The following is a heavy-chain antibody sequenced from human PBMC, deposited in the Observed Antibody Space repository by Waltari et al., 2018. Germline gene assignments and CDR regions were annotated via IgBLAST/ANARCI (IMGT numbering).Heavy chain of an antibody. CDR3: ASSDGDYIPFEY. Sequence: EVQLVESGGGLVQPGGSLRLSCAASGLIPFRSYWMNWVRQAPGKGLEWVANIKQDGSEKYYVDSVKGRFTISRDNAKNSLYLQMNNLRAEDTAVYYCASSDGDYIPFEYWGQGTLVTVSS. CDR2: IKQDGSEK. J-gene: IGHJ4*02. CDR1: GLIPFRSYW. V-gene: IGHV3-7*01. D-gene: IGHD4-17*01.